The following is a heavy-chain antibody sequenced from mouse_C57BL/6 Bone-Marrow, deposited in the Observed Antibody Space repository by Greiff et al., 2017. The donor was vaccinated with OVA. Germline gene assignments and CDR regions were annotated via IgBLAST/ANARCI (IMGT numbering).Heavy chain of an antibody. J-gene: IGHJ3*01. Sequence: QVHVKQSGPELVRPGVSVKISCKGSGYTFTDYAMHWVKQSHAKSLEWLGVISTYYGDASDNQKFKDKATMTVDKSSSPAYMELARLTSEDSAVYYCARWDYVFAYWGQGTLVTVSA. CDR1: GYTFTDYA. CDR2: ISTYYGDA. V-gene: IGHV1-67*01. D-gene: IGHD2-4*01. CDR3: ARWDYVFAY.